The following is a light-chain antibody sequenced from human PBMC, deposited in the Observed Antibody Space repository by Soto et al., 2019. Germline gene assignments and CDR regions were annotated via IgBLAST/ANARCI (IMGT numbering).Light chain of an antibody. CDR2: EVS. CDR1: SSDVGGYNY. J-gene: IGLJ2*01. CDR3: SSYAGSTIPRV. Sequence: QSVLTQPPSASGSPGQSVTISCTGTSSDVGGYNYVSWYQQHPGKAPKLMIYEVSKRPSGVPDRFSGSKSGNTASLTVSGLQAEDEADYYCSSYAGSTIPRVFGGGTQLTVL. V-gene: IGLV2-8*01.